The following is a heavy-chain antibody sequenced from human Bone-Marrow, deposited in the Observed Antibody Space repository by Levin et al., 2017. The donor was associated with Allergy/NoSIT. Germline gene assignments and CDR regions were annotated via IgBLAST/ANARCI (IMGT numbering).Heavy chain of an antibody. J-gene: IGHJ6*03. Sequence: KISCKASGGTFSSYAISWVRQAPGQGLEWMGGIIPIFGTANYAQKFQGRVTITADKSTSTAYMELSSLRSEDTAVYYCASCPYGYYDVWSGRGPYYMDVWGKGTTVTVSS. V-gene: IGHV1-69*06. CDR2: IIPIFGTA. CDR1: GGTFSSYA. CDR3: ASCPYGYYDVWSGRGPYYMDV. D-gene: IGHD3-3*01.